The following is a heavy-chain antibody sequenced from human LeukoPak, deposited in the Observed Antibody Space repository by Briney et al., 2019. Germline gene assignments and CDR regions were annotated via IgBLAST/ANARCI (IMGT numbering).Heavy chain of an antibody. CDR1: GFTFSSYG. V-gene: IGHV3-23*01. CDR2: ISGSGGST. Sequence: GGTLRLSCAASGFTFSSYGMSWVRQAPGKGLEWDSAISGSGGSTYYADSVKGRFTISRDNAKNSLYLQMNSLRAEDTAVYYCARDSDGIIRFDYWGQGTLVTVSS. CDR3: ARDSDGIIRFDY. J-gene: IGHJ4*02. D-gene: IGHD3-3*01.